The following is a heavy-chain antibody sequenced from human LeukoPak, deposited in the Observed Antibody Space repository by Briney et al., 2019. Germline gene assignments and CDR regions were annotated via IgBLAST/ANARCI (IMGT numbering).Heavy chain of an antibody. Sequence: GGSLRLSCTASGFTFGDYAMSWVRQAPGKGLEWVSSISSSSSYIYYADSVKGRFTISRDNAKNSLYLQMNSLRAEDTAVYYCARDGSYYYGSGSYWDVDYWGQGTLVTVSS. D-gene: IGHD3-10*01. CDR3: ARDGSYYYGSGSYWDVDY. CDR2: ISSSSSYI. V-gene: IGHV3-21*01. J-gene: IGHJ4*02. CDR1: GFTFGDYA.